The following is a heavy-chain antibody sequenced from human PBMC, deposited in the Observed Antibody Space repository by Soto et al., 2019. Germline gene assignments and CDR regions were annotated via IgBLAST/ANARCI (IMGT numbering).Heavy chain of an antibody. V-gene: IGHV4-34*01. Sequence: SETLSLTCAVYGGSFSGYYWSWIRQPPGKGLEWIGEINHSGSTNYNPSLKSRVTISVDTSKNQFSLKLSSVTAADTAVYYCARVGSLYDFGAFDIWGQGTMVTVSS. D-gene: IGHD3-3*01. CDR3: ARVGSLYDFGAFDI. CDR2: INHSGST. CDR1: GGSFSGYY. J-gene: IGHJ3*02.